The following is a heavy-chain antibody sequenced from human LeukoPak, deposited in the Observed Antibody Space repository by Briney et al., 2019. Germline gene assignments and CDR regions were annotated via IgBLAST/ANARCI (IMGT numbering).Heavy chain of an antibody. V-gene: IGHV1-2*02. D-gene: IGHD6-19*01. CDR1: GYTFTGYY. CDR3: ARAIAVVDY. Sequence: EASAKVSFKASGYTFTGYYMHWVRQAPGQGLEWMGWINPNSGGTNFAQTFQGRVTMTKDTSTSTAHMELSRLRSDDTAVYFCARAIAVVDYWGQGTLVTVSS. CDR2: INPNSGGT. J-gene: IGHJ4*02.